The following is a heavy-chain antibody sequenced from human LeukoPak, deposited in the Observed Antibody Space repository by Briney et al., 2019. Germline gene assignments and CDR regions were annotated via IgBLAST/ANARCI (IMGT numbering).Heavy chain of an antibody. Sequence: PSETLSLTCTVSGGSISSYYWSCIRQPPGKGLEWIGYIYYSGSTNYNPCLKSRVTISVDTSKNQFSLKLSSVTAADTAVYYCARIHYDFWSGYYFFDYWGQGTLVTVSS. D-gene: IGHD3-3*01. CDR2: IYYSGST. CDR3: ARIHYDFWSGYYFFDY. CDR1: GGSISSYY. J-gene: IGHJ4*02. V-gene: IGHV4-59*01.